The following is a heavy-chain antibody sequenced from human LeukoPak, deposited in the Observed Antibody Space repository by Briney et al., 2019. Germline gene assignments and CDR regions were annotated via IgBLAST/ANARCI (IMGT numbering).Heavy chain of an antibody. Sequence: PGGSLRLSCAAFGFTLSSYTMSWVRQAPGKGLEWVSSISGSVSSTFYAESVKGRFTLSRDNSKNTLCLQMNSLRAEDTAVYYCAKVARGLQLNAHLDYWGQGTLVTVSS. CDR3: AKVARGLQLNAHLDY. CDR2: ISGSVSST. V-gene: IGHV3-23*01. CDR1: GFTLSSYT. J-gene: IGHJ4*02. D-gene: IGHD6-13*01.